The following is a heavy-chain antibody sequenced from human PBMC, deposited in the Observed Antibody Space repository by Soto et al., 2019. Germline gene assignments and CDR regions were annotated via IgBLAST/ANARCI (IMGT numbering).Heavy chain of an antibody. CDR1: GDTFTNFI. V-gene: IGHV1-3*01. Sequence: VKLCCKAPGDTFTNFIRLWLCQAPGQRLEWMGWINAGNGDTNYSQKFQGRVTITSDTSASTAYMELGSLRSEDTAVYYCVSNQKATYTGMDVWGQGTTVTVSS. D-gene: IGHD5-18*01. CDR2: INAGNGDT. J-gene: IGHJ6*02. CDR3: VSNQKATYTGMDV.